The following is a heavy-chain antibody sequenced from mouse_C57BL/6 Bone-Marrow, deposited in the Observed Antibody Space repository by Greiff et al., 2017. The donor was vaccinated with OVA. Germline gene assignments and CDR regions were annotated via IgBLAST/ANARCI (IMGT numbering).Heavy chain of an antibody. J-gene: IGHJ3*01. D-gene: IGHD2-4*01. Sequence: QVQLQQSGAELVKPGASVKISCKASGYAFSSYWMNWVKQRPGKGLEWIGQIYPGDGDTNYNGKFKGKATLTADKSSSTAYMQLSSLTSEDSAVYFCARQGDYLFAYWGQGTLVTVSA. CDR1: GYAFSSYW. CDR2: IYPGDGDT. CDR3: ARQGDYLFAY. V-gene: IGHV1-80*01.